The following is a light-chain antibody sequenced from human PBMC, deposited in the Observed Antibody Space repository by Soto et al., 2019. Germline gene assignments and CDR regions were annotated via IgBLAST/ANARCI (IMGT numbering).Light chain of an antibody. V-gene: IGKV3-20*01. CDR1: QSVSSTY. CDR3: QQYRGT. Sequence: EIVLTQSPGTLSLSPGERATLSCRASQSVSSTYLAWYQQKPGQAPRLLIYGASSRATGIPDRFSGSGSGTDFTLTISRLEPEDFAVYYCQQYRGTFGQGTKV. CDR2: GAS. J-gene: IGKJ1*01.